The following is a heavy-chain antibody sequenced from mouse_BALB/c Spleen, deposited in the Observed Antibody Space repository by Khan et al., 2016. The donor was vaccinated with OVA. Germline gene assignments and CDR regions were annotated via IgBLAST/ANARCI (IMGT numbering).Heavy chain of an antibody. CDR1: GYTFTYYV. CDR2: IYPGSDNA. D-gene: IGHD2-3*01. CDR3: ARGDGYYVYFDY. V-gene: IGHV1-81*01. Sequence: QMQLEESGPELVKPGASVKMSCKASGYTFTYYVITWVKQRTGQGLEWIGEIYPGSDNAYYNERFKGKATLTADKSSNTTHMQLSSLTSEDSAFYICARGDGYYVYFDYWGQGTTLTVSS. J-gene: IGHJ2*01.